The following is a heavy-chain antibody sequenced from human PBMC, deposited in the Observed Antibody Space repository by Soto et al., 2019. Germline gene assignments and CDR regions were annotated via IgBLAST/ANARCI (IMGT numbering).Heavy chain of an antibody. D-gene: IGHD6-13*01. Sequence: PGGSLRLSCAASGFTVSSNYMSWVRQAPGKGLEWVSVIYSGGSTYYADSVKGRFTISRDNSKNTLYLQMNSLRAEDTAVYYCASPFQAAAGTLGAFDIWGQGTMVTVSS. J-gene: IGHJ3*02. CDR1: GFTVSSNY. V-gene: IGHV3-66*01. CDR3: ASPFQAAAGTLGAFDI. CDR2: IYSGGST.